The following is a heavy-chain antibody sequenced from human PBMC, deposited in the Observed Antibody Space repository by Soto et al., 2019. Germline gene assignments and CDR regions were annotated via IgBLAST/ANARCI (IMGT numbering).Heavy chain of an antibody. D-gene: IGHD4-17*01. J-gene: IGHJ6*02. CDR1: GDFFTDYW. Sequence: GESLKISCKASGDFFTDYWIGWVSQMPGRGLEWMRIIYPRDSDTRYSPSFQGQVTISADKSINTAYLQWSSLKASDTAIYYCARQKSAVSTLGGMDVWGQGTMVTVSS. CDR3: ARQKSAVSTLGGMDV. CDR2: IYPRDSDT. V-gene: IGHV5-51*01.